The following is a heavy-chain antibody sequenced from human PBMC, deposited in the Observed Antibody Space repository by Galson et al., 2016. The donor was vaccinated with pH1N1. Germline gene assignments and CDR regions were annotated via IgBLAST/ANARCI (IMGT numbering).Heavy chain of an antibody. CDR1: GFGFSSYA. D-gene: IGHD3-10*01. CDR3: ARDTSGHATRPYGAFDI. Sequence: SLRLSCAASGFGFSSYAMHWVRQAPGQGLEWVAYISSSGSAIYYADSVEGRFTISRENAGNSLFLQMNSLRAEDTAVYYCARDTSGHATRPYGAFDIWGQGTMVTVSS. CDR2: ISSSGSAI. J-gene: IGHJ3*02. V-gene: IGHV3-48*03.